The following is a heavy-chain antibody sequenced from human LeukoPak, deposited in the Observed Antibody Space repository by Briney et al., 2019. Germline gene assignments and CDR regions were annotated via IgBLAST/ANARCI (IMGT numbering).Heavy chain of an antibody. Sequence: PSETLSLTCTVSGGSISSYYWSWIRQPPGERLEWIGYINYSRSTNYNPSLQSRVTISVDTSKNQFSLKLSSVTAADTAVYYCARVGDWNDLVYWGQGTRVTVSS. CDR1: GGSISSYY. D-gene: IGHD1-1*01. CDR2: INYSRST. CDR3: ARVGDWNDLVY. J-gene: IGHJ4*02. V-gene: IGHV4-59*01.